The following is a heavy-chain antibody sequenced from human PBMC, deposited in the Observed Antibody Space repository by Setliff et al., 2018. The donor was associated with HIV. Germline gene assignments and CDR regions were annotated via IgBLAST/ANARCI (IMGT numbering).Heavy chain of an antibody. J-gene: IGHJ4*02. CDR2: IYTSGST. CDR3: ARFPTVVTAPGF. V-gene: IGHV4-4*07. D-gene: IGHD2-21*02. CDR1: GGSITSYY. Sequence: LSLTCTVSGGSITSYYWSWIRQPAGKGLEWFGRIYTSGSTNYNPSFESRVTMSIDTSRNQFSLKLTSVTAADTAVYFCARFPTVVTAPGFWGRGTLVTVSS.